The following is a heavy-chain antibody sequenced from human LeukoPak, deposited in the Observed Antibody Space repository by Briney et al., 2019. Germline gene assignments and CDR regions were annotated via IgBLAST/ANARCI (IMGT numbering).Heavy chain of an antibody. CDR2: IYPGDSDT. CDR1: GYSFTSYW. Sequence: GESLKISCKGSGYSFTSYWIGWVRQMPGKGLEWMGIIYPGDSDTRYSPSFQGQVTISADKSISTAYLQWSSLKASDTAMYYCARACSSTSCYEEDYYGMDVWGEGTTVTVSS. J-gene: IGHJ6*04. D-gene: IGHD2-2*01. V-gene: IGHV5-51*01. CDR3: ARACSSTSCYEEDYYGMDV.